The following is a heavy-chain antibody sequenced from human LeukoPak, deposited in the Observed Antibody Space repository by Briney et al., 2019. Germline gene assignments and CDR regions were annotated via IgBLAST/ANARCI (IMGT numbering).Heavy chain of an antibody. CDR1: GFTFDDYA. V-gene: IGHV3-9*01. J-gene: IGHJ4*02. CDR3: AKEGSSWPYYFDY. D-gene: IGHD6-13*01. CDR2: ISWNSGSI. Sequence: GGTLRLSCAASGFTFDDYAMHWVRQAPGKGLEWVSGISWNSGSIGYADSVKGRFTISRDNAKNSLYLQMNSLRAEDTALYYCAKEGSSWPYYFDYWGQGTLVTVSS.